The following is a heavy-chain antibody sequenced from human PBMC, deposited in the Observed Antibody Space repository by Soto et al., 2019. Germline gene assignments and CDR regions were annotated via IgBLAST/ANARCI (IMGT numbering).Heavy chain of an antibody. Sequence: VQLVESGGGLVQPGRSLRLSCAASGFTFDDYAMHWVRQAPGKGLEWVSGISWNSGSIGYADSVKGRFTISRDNAKNSLYLQMNSLRAEDTALYYCAKDNKRGGYYYYYYMDVWGKGTTVTVSS. CDR2: ISWNSGSI. V-gene: IGHV3-9*01. J-gene: IGHJ6*03. D-gene: IGHD3-3*01. CDR3: AKDNKRGGYYYYYYMDV. CDR1: GFTFDDYA.